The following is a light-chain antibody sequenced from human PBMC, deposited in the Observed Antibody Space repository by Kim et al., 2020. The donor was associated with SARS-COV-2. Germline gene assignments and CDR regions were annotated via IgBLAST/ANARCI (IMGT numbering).Light chain of an antibody. CDR1: QSVSSSY. J-gene: IGKJ4*01. CDR2: GAS. CDR3: QQYSASQLT. V-gene: IGKV3-20*01. Sequence: EIVLTQSPGTLSLSPGDRATLSCRASQSVSSSYLAWYQQKPGQAPRLLIYGASSRATGIPDRFSGSGSGTDFTLTISRLEPVDFAVYYCQQYSASQLTFGGGTKVEI.